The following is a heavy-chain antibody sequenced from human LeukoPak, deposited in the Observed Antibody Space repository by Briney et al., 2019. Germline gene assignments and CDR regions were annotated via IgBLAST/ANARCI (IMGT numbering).Heavy chain of an antibody. J-gene: IGHJ5*02. Sequence: SETLSLTCTVSGGSISSSSYYWGGIRQPPGKGLEWIGNIYYSGSTYYNPSLKSRITISVDTSKNQFSLKLSSVTAADTAVYYCARQSLYSSSWHANNWFDPWGQGTLVTVSS. V-gene: IGHV4-39*01. CDR2: IYYSGST. D-gene: IGHD6-13*01. CDR1: GGSISSSSYY. CDR3: ARQSLYSSSWHANNWFDP.